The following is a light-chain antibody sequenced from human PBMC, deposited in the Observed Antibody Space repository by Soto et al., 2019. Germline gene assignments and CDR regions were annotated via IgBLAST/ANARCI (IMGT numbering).Light chain of an antibody. J-gene: IGKJ1*01. CDR3: MQAIHAPRT. V-gene: IGKV2-28*01. CDR1: QSLLHSNGNIY. CDR2: LGS. Sequence: DIVLTQSPLSLPVTPGEPASISCRSSQSLLHSNGNIYLDWYLQKPGQSPQLLIYLGSIRASGVSDRFSGGGSGTDSTLNLTRVEAEVVGVYSCMQAIHAPRTFGLGTKVEIK.